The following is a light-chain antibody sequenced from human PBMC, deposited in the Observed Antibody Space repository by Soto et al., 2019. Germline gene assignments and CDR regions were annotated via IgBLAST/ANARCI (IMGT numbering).Light chain of an antibody. J-gene: IGKJ5*01. CDR1: QSVSSN. V-gene: IGKV3-20*01. Sequence: VLTQSPGTLSLSPGERATLSCRASQSVSSNLAWYQQKPGLAPTLLISDASSRASGVPERFTGGGSGTDFTLTIRRLEPEDFALYYCQQYAVSPITFGQGTRLEIK. CDR2: DAS. CDR3: QQYAVSPIT.